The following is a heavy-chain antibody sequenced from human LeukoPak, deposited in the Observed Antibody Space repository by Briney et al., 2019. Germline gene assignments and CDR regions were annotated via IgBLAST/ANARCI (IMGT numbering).Heavy chain of an antibody. J-gene: IGHJ4*02. CDR1: GFTFSSYA. CDR2: ISYDGSNK. Sequence: GGSLRLSCAASGFTFSSYAMSWVRQAPGKGLEWVAVISYDGSNKYYADSVKGRFTISRDNSKNTVFLQMNSLRVEDTAVYYCAKSHCGRFSCSRVDYWGQGTLVAVSS. CDR3: AKSHCGRFSCSRVDY. D-gene: IGHD2-2*01. V-gene: IGHV3-30*18.